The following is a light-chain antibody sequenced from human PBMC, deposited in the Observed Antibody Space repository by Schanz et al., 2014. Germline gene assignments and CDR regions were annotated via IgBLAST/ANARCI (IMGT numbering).Light chain of an antibody. CDR1: QNANTN. Sequence: EIVMTQSPGTLSVSPGERATLSCRASQNANTNLAWFQQKPGQAPRLLMYDASTRATGFPARFSGSGSGTEFTLTITGLQSQDFSVYYCQQYDRWPVTFGQGTRVEIK. V-gene: IGKV3-15*01. CDR3: QQYDRWPVT. CDR2: DAS. J-gene: IGKJ5*01.